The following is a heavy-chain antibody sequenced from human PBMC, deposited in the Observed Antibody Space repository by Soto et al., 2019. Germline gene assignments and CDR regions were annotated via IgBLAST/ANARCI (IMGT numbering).Heavy chain of an antibody. CDR1: GYTFTSYA. J-gene: IGHJ6*02. D-gene: IGHD6-13*01. CDR2: INAGNGNT. V-gene: IGHV1-3*01. Sequence: QVQLVQSGAEVKKPGASVKVSCKASGYTFTSYAMHWVRQAPGQRLEWMGWINAGNGNTKYSQKFQGRVTITRDTSASXXDXEXTRLRSEDTAVYYCARVRVRYSSSWYPYNYYYGMDVWGQGTTVTVSS. CDR3: ARVRVRYSSSWYPYNYYYGMDV.